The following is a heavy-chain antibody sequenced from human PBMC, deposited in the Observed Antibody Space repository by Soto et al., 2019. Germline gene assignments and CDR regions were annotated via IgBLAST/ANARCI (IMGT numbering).Heavy chain of an antibody. CDR3: ARDGHGMDV. CDR2: IFFTGIT. J-gene: IGHJ6*02. Sequence: QVQLQESGPGLVRPSETLSLTCTVSGGSVTTGSYNWSWIRRPPGKGLEWIGNIFFTGITHYNPSLNNRVTMSVDTSKNQFSLTVTSVTAADTAVYYCARDGHGMDVWGQGTTVTVS. V-gene: IGHV4-61*01. CDR1: GGSVTTGSYN.